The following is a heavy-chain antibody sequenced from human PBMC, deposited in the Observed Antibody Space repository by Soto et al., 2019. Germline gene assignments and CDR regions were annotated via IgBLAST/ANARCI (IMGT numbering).Heavy chain of an antibody. CDR3: TTDLMVIVRANIVFDY. CDR2: MKSKTDGGTT. CDR1: GFTFSNAW. Sequence: PVGSLRLSCAASGFTFSNAWMSWVRQAPGKGLEWVGRMKSKTDGGTTDYAAPVKGRFTISRDDAKNTLYLQMNSLKTEDTAVYYCTTDLMVIVRANIVFDYWGQGTLVTVSS. J-gene: IGHJ4*02. D-gene: IGHD1-26*01. V-gene: IGHV3-15*01.